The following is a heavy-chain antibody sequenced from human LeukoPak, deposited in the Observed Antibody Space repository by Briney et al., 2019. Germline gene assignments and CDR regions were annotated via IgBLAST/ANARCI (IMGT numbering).Heavy chain of an antibody. CDR3: AKGELRYFDWLNY. CDR2: ISYDGINK. Sequence: GGSLRLSCAASRFIFSSYAMHWVRQAPGMGLEWVAVISYDGINKYYADSVKGRFTISRDNSKNTLYLQMNSLRAEDTAVYYCAKGELRYFDWLNYWGQGTLVTVSS. V-gene: IGHV3-30*04. D-gene: IGHD3-9*01. J-gene: IGHJ4*02. CDR1: RFIFSSYA.